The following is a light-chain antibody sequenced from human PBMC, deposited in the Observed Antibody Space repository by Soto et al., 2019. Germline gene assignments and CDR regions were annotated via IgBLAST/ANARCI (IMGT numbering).Light chain of an antibody. J-gene: IGKJ1*01. Sequence: DIQMTQSPSTLSASVGDRVTITCRASQSISSWLAWYQQKPGKAPKLLIYDASSLESGVPSRFSGSGSGTEFILTISSLQPDDFATYYCQQYNSHSTFGQGTKVDIK. CDR3: QQYNSHST. CDR2: DAS. V-gene: IGKV1-5*01. CDR1: QSISSW.